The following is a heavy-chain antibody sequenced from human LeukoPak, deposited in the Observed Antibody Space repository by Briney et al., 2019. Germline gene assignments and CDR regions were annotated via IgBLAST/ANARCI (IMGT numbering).Heavy chain of an antibody. CDR3: ARDYGDSSGYNDY. CDR2: VNPSDGGT. V-gene: IGHV1-46*01. D-gene: IGHD3-22*01. CDR1: GYRFTTYY. J-gene: IGHJ4*02. Sequence: ASVKVSCKASGYRFTTYYIHWMRQAPGQGPEWMGLVNPSDGGTSSAQKFQGRISMTRDTSTSTVYMELSSLRSEDTAVYYCARDYGDSSGYNDYWGQGTLVTVSS.